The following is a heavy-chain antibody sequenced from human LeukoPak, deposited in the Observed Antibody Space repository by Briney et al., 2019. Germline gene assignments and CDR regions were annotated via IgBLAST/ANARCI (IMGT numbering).Heavy chain of an antibody. D-gene: IGHD3-22*01. CDR1: GDSISTSNSY. CDR3: ARSTLGGDNYYDSSGLSSGYYSPPYFDY. CDR2: IYYSGST. V-gene: IGHV4-39*07. J-gene: IGHJ4*02. Sequence: SETLSLTCTVSGDSISTSNSYWGWIRQPPGKGLEWIGSIYYSGSTYYNPSLKSRVTISVDTSKNQFSLKLSSVTAADTAVYYCARSTLGGDNYYDSSGLSSGYYSPPYFDYWGQGTLVTVSS.